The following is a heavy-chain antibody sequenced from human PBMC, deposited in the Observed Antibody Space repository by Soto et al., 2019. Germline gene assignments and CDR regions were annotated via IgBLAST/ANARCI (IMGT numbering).Heavy chain of an antibody. CDR3: ARHPRDDYNHGGSGIFDY. CDR2: MYYSGSS. CDR1: GGSISSRTFW. V-gene: IGHV4-39*01. J-gene: IGHJ4*02. D-gene: IGHD4-4*01. Sequence: QLQLQESGPGLVKPSETLSLTCSVSGGSISSRTFWWAWIRQPPGKGLEWIGDMYYSGSSYSSPSLKSRVTLTVDTSKNQLSLKLNSVTAADTAVYYCARHPRDDYNHGGSGIFDYWGQGTLVTVSS.